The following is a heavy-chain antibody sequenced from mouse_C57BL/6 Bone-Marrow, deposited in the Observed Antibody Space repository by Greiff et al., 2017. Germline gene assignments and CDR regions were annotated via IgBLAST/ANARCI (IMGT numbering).Heavy chain of an antibody. V-gene: IGHV1-55*01. J-gene: IGHJ4*01. D-gene: IGHD3-2*02. CDR2: IYPGSGST. CDR3: ARRQLRLPYAVDY. Sequence: VQLQQPGAELVKPGASVKMSCKASGYTFTSYWITWVKQRPGQGLEWIGDIYPGSGSTNYNEKFKSKATLTVDTPSSTAYMQLSSLTSEDSAVYYCARRQLRLPYAVDYWGQGTSVTVSS. CDR1: GYTFTSYW.